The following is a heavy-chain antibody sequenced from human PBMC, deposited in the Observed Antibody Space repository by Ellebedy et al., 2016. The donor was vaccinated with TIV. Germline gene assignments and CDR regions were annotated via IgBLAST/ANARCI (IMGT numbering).Heavy chain of an antibody. J-gene: IGHJ4*02. CDR2: TYYRSRWRY. CDR1: RDTVSSNIAA. CDR3: VRWYDFNWAY. V-gene: IGHV6-1*01. Sequence: SQTLSLTCAISRDTVSSNIAAWNWVRQSPSSGLEWPGRTYYRSRWRYDYAGSVKSRITIKADTSKNQFSLEMRSVTPEDTAVYYCVRWYDFNWAYWGQGTLVTVSS. D-gene: IGHD1-1*01.